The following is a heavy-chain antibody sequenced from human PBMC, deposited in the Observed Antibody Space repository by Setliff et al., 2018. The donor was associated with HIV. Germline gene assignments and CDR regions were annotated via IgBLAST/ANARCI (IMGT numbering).Heavy chain of an antibody. Sequence: PSETLSLTCNVSDGSISSSSYYWAWIRRPPGKGLEWIGSIYTSGTTYYRPSLRSRATVSIDTSKNQFTLRLNSVTAADTAVYDWARQSGYTRGWDIFGLVAGSFDIWGQGTMVTVSS. CDR1: DGSISSSSYY. D-gene: IGHD3-3*01. V-gene: IGHV4-39*01. CDR3: ARQSGYTRGWDIFGLVAGSFDI. CDR2: IYTSGTT. J-gene: IGHJ3*02.